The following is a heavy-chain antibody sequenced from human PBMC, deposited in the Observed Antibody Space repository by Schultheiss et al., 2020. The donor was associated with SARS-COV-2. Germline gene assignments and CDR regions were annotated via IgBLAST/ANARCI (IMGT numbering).Heavy chain of an antibody. V-gene: IGHV4-39*01. J-gene: IGHJ3*01. Sequence: SETLSLTCTVSGGSVSSGGYNWSWIRQPPGKGLEWIGEINHSGSTNYNPSLKSRVTISVDTSKNQFSLKLSSVTAADTAVYYCARQGFGITMIVVPWGQGTMVTVSS. D-gene: IGHD3-22*01. CDR2: INHSGST. CDR3: ARQGFGITMIVVP. CDR1: GGSVSSGGYN.